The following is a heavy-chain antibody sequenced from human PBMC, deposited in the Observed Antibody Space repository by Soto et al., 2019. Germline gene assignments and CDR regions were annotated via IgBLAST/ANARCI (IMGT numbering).Heavy chain of an antibody. CDR1: GGTFSSYA. D-gene: IGHD3-3*01. V-gene: IGHV1-69*01. CDR2: IIPIFGTA. J-gene: IGHJ5*02. Sequence: QVQLVQSGAEVKKPGSSVKVSCKASGGTFSSYAISWVRQAPGQGLEWMGGIIPIFGTANYAQKFQGRVTITADESTRTAYMELSILRSEDTAVYDCARGDVLRFRFDPGGQGTLVTVSS. CDR3: ARGDVLRFRFDP.